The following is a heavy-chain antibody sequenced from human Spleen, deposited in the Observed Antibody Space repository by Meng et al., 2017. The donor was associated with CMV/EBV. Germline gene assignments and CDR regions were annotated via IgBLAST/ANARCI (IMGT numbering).Heavy chain of an antibody. Sequence: GESLKISCAVSGFTFSSYAVHWVRQAPGKGLEWVAVISYDGRNKYYADSVKGRLTMSRDNSKNTLYLQMNSLRAEDTAVYYCARALLPPSYYYPMDVWGQGTTVTVSS. V-gene: IGHV3-30*04. CDR3: ARALLPPSYYYPMDV. CDR2: ISYDGRNK. J-gene: IGHJ6*02. CDR1: GFTFSSYA.